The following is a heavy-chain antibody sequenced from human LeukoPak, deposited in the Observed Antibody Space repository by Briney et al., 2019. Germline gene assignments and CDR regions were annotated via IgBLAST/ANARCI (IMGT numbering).Heavy chain of an antibody. CDR3: ARRSIAVPGAGFDY. CDR2: INPSGGST. Sequence: ASVKVSCKASGSTFTNYYMHWVRQAPGQGLEWMGIINPSGGSTRYAQEFQGRVTMTRDTSTSTVYMELSSLRSEDTAVYYCARRSIAVPGAGFDYWGQGTLVTVSS. CDR1: GSTFTNYY. V-gene: IGHV1-46*01. J-gene: IGHJ4*02. D-gene: IGHD6-19*01.